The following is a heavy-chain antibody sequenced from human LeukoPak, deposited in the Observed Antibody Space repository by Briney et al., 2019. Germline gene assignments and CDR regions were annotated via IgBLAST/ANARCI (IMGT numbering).Heavy chain of an antibody. J-gene: IGHJ6*03. V-gene: IGHV1-69*13. Sequence: GASVKVSCKASGGTFSSYAISWVRQAPGQGLEWMGGIIPIFGTANYAQKFQGRVTITADESTSTAYMELSSLRSEDTAVYYCASGRITMVRGARYYYYYYMDVWGKGTTVTISS. CDR3: ASGRITMVRGARYYYYYYMDV. CDR1: GGTFSSYA. CDR2: IIPIFGTA. D-gene: IGHD3-10*01.